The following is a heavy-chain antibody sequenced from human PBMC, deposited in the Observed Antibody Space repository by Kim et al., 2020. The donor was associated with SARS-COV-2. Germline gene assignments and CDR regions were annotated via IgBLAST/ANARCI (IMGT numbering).Heavy chain of an antibody. Sequence: GRFTISKDNSKNTLYLQMNSLRAEDTAVYYCARGRGYGSGSYYSVDAFDIWGQGTMVTVSS. J-gene: IGHJ3*02. V-gene: IGHV3-30*07. D-gene: IGHD3-10*01. CDR3: ARGRGYGSGSYYSVDAFDI.